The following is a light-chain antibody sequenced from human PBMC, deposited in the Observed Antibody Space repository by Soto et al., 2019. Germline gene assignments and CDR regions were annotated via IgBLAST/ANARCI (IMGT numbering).Light chain of an antibody. CDR2: GAS. Sequence: ENVLTQSPGTLSLSPGERATLSCWASQSVTSNYLACYQHKPGQAPRLLIYGASNRATGIPDRVSGSGSGTDFTITISRLEADDFAVYYCHQYYQYGTLPWTFGQGTKVEI. CDR1: QSVTSNY. CDR3: HQYYQYGTLPWT. V-gene: IGKV3-20*01. J-gene: IGKJ1*01.